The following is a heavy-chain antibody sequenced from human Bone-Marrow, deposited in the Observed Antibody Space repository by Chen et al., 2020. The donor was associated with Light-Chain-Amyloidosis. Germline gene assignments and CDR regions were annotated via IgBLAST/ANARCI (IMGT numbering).Heavy chain of an antibody. Sequence: EVQLVESGGGLVQPGGSLRLSCATSGFNFSGFGMSWVRQAPGKGLEWVSTVSRSTVSTYYAGAVKGRFIISRDHSKSTLYLQMNSLRAGDTAVYFCTRQGGYFDFWGQGSLVTVSS. CDR1: GFNFSGFG. D-gene: IGHD3-10*01. CDR3: TRQGGYFDF. J-gene: IGHJ4*02. CDR2: VSRSTVST. V-gene: IGHV3-23*04.